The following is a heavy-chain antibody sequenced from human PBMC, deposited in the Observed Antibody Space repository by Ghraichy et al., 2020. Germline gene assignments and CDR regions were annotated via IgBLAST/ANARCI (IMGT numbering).Heavy chain of an antibody. Sequence: SQTLSLTCTVSGGSVSSGSYYWSWIRQPPGKGLEWIGYIYYSGSTNYNPSLKSRVTISVDTSKNQFSLKLSSVTAADTAVYYCARDMTTTRLRWFDPWGQGTLVTVSS. V-gene: IGHV4-61*01. CDR2: IYYSGST. CDR1: GGSVSSGSYY. J-gene: IGHJ5*02. D-gene: IGHD4-17*01. CDR3: ARDMTTTRLRWFDP.